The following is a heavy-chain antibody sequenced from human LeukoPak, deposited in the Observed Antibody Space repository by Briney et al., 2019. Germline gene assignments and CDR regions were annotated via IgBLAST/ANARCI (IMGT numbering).Heavy chain of an antibody. J-gene: IGHJ4*02. V-gene: IGHV4-39*01. Sequence: PSETQSLTCAVCGDSISTSNSYWRWIRRPPAKGLEWVGSIYYSGNTYYNPSLKSRVTISVDTSKNQFSLKLTSVTAADTAVYYCARQTGVGLFILPGGQGTLVTVSS. CDR1: GDSISTSNSY. D-gene: IGHD3-3*01. CDR2: IYYSGNT. CDR3: ARQTGVGLFILP.